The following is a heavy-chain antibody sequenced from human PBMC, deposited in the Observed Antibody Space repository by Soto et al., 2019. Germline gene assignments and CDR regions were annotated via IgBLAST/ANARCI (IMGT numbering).Heavy chain of an antibody. J-gene: IGHJ4*02. CDR1: GGSIRSGDYY. CDR3: AREYYYDSSGLDY. Sequence: KASETLSLTCTVSGGSIRSGDYYWSWIRQPPGKGLEWIGYIYYSGSTYYNPSLKSRVTISVDTSKNQFSLKLSSVTAADTAVYYCAREYYYDSSGLDYWGQGTLVTVSS. CDR2: IYYSGST. D-gene: IGHD3-22*01. V-gene: IGHV4-30-4*01.